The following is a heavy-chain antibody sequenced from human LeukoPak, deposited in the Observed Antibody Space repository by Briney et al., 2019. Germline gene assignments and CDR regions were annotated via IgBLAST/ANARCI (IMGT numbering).Heavy chain of an antibody. D-gene: IGHD4-17*01. CDR2: IYPGDSDT. Sequence: GESLKISCKGSGYSFTSYWIGWVRQMPGKGLEWKGIIYPGDSDTRYSPSFQGQGTISADKSISTAYLQWSSLKASDTAMYYCARHLGYGDYPYYYYGMDVWGQGTTVTVSS. CDR1: GYSFTSYW. CDR3: ARHLGYGDYPYYYYGMDV. V-gene: IGHV5-51*01. J-gene: IGHJ6*02.